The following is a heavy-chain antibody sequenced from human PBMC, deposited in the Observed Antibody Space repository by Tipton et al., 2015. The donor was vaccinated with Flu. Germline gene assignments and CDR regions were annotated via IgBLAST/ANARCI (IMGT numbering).Heavy chain of an antibody. V-gene: IGHV3-53*01. J-gene: IGHJ4*02. CDR3: VSPYSSSSIRLGY. D-gene: IGHD6-6*01. CDR2: MYSGGDT. Sequence: VQLVQSGGGLIQPGGSLTLSCAASGFTVSSNYMSWVRQAPGKGLQWVSVMYSGGDTYYADSVGGRFTISRDNSKNTLYLQMNSLRAEDTAVYYCVSPYSSSSIRLGYWGQGTLVTVSS. CDR1: GFTVSSNY.